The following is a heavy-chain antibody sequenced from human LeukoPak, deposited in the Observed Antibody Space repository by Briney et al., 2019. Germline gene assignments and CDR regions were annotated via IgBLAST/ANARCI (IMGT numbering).Heavy chain of an antibody. V-gene: IGHV4-4*07. J-gene: IGHJ4*02. D-gene: IGHD1-26*01. Sequence: PSETLSLTCTVSGGSISNYYWSWIRQPAGGRLEWIGRIYASGSPNYKPSLKSRITISVDRSKSQFSLRLSSVSAADTAVYYCARSFPYSHFDSWGQGILVTVSS. CDR1: GGSISNYY. CDR3: ARSFPYSHFDS. CDR2: IYASGSP.